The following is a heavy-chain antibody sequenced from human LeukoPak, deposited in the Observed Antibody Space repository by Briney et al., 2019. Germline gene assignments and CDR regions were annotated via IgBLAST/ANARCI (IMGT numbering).Heavy chain of an antibody. J-gene: IGHJ5*02. CDR3: AKDMGSSWFDP. CDR2: INPNSGGT. D-gene: IGHD1-26*01. CDR1: GYPFNAYY. Sequence: ASVTVSCRTSGYPFNAYYIHWVRQAPGQRPEWMGWINPNSGGTKYAQKFYGRVTMTRDTSINTAYMELSGLGSDDTAIYYCAKDMGSSWFDPWGQGSLVTVSS. V-gene: IGHV1-2*02.